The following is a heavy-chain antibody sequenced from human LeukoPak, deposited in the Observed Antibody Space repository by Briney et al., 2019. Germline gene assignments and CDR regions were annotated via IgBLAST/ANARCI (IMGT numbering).Heavy chain of an antibody. CDR2: IYYSGST. CDR3: ARDRVRWELPRYYFDY. CDR1: GGSISSSSYY. Sequence: SETLSLTCTVSGGSISSSSYYWGWICQPPGKGLEWIGSIYYSGSTYYNPSLKSRVTISVDTSKNQFSLKLSSVTAADTAVYYCARDRVRWELPRYYFDYWGQGTLVTVSS. D-gene: IGHD1-26*01. V-gene: IGHV4-39*07. J-gene: IGHJ4*02.